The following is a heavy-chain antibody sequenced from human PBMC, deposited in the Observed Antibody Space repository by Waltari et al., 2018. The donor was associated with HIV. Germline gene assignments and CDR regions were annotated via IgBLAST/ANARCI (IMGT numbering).Heavy chain of an antibody. Sequence: QVQLQESGPGLVKPSATLSLTSRVSGYSITSAHYWGWIRQPPGKGLQWIGSISHSGKTYYDPTLKSRINISRDTSKNLFSLELTSVTAADTAVYYCARLMSTTRFDSWGQGTLVSVSS. V-gene: IGHV4-38-2*01. CDR3: ARLMSTTRFDS. J-gene: IGHJ4*02. D-gene: IGHD1-7*01. CDR1: GYSITSAHY. CDR2: ISHSGKT.